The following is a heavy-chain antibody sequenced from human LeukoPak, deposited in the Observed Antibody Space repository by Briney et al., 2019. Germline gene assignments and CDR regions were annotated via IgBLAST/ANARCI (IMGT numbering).Heavy chain of an antibody. CDR1: GFSFSGFA. D-gene: IGHD2/OR15-2a*01. J-gene: IGHJ4*02. CDR2: ISGEGGNT. V-gene: IGHV3-23*01. Sequence: GGSLRLSCVGSGFSFSGFAMSWVRQAPGKGLEWVSSISGEGGNTYYADAVKGRFTISRDDSKNMQFLQMNSPRPEDTAVYFCAKRITVNIGYYFDSWGQGTLVTVSS. CDR3: AKRITVNIGYYFDS.